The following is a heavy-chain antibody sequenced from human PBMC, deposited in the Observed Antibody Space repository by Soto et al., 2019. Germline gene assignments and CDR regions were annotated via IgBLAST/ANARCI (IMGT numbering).Heavy chain of an antibody. CDR3: ARRDCFSSSCYFKY. D-gene: IGHD2-2*01. Sequence: QVSLVQSGAEVKKPGASVKVSCKASGYTFTSYYVHWVRQAPGQGLEWMGIINPSGATTTYAQNFQGRVAMTRDTSTSTVCMELSSLRSEDTAVYYCARRDCFSSSCYFKYWGQGTLVTVSS. CDR1: GYTFTSYY. CDR2: INPSGATT. V-gene: IGHV1-46*01. J-gene: IGHJ4*02.